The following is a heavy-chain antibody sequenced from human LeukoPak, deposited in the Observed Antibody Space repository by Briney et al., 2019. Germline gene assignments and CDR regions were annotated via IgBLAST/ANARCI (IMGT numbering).Heavy chain of an antibody. V-gene: IGHV3-21*04. CDR1: GFTFSSYS. J-gene: IGHJ4*02. D-gene: IGHD3-10*01. CDR2: ISSSSSYI. CDR3: AKDPPPDYYGSGSYLI. Sequence: PGGSLRLSCAASGFTFSSYSMNWVRQAPGKGLEWVSSISSSSSYIYYADSVKGRFTISRDNAKNSLYLQMNSLRAEDTAVYYCAKDPPPDYYGSGSYLIWGQGTLVTVSS.